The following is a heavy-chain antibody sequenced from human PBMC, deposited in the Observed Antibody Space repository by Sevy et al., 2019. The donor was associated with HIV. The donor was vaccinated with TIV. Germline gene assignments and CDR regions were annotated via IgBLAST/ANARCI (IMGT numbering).Heavy chain of an antibody. CDR2: IYSCGST. CDR1: GFTVSRNY. D-gene: IGHD2-15*01. J-gene: IGHJ4*02. CDR3: ASERPDCSGWFDY. Sequence: GGSLRLSCAASGFTVSRNYMSWVRQAPGKGLEWVSVIYSCGSTSYADSVKGRFTISRDKSKNTLYLQMNSPRAEDRAVYYCASERPDCSGWFDYWGQGTLVTVSS. V-gene: IGHV3-53*01.